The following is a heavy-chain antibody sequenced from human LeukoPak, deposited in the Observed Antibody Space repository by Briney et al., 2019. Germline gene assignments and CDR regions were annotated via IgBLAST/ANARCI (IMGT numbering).Heavy chain of an antibody. CDR1: GGSISSYY. J-gene: IGHJ6*02. Sequence: PSETLSLTCTVSGGSISSYYWSWIRQPPGKGLEWIGYIYYSGSTNYNPSLKSRVTISVDTSKNQFSLKLSSATAADTAVYYCARDPGRDPYSSGWDYYYGMDVWGQGTTVTVSS. V-gene: IGHV4-59*01. CDR3: ARDPGRDPYSSGWDYYYGMDV. CDR2: IYYSGST. D-gene: IGHD6-19*01.